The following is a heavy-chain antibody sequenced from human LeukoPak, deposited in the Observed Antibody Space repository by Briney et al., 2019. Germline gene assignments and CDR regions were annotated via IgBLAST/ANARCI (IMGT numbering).Heavy chain of an antibody. CDR3: ARLGPDGYNDAFDY. D-gene: IGHD5-24*01. V-gene: IGHV3-21*01. CDR1: GFTFSSYS. J-gene: IGHJ4*02. CDR2: ISHSTSYI. Sequence: GSLRLSCAASGFTFSSYSLNWVRQAPGKGLEWVSSISHSTSYIYYADSVKGRFTISRDNAKNSLYLQMNSLRAEDTAVYYCARLGPDGYNDAFDYWGQGTLVTVSS.